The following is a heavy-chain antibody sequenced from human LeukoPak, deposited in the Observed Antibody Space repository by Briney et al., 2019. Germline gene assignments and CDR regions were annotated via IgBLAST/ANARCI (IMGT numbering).Heavy chain of an antibody. Sequence: GGSLRLSCAASGFTFSTYTMNWVRQAPGKGLECVSSITISSRYIYYADSVKGRFTISRDNAKNSLFLHMNSLRAEDTAVYYCAREDASGSYYRSLDYWGQGTLVTVSS. CDR2: ITISSRYI. CDR1: GFTFSTYT. D-gene: IGHD3-10*01. J-gene: IGHJ4*02. CDR3: AREDASGSYYRSLDY. V-gene: IGHV3-21*01.